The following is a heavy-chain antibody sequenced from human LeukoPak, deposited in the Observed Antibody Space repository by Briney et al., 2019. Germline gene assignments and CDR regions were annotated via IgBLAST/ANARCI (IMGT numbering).Heavy chain of an antibody. J-gene: IGHJ3*02. D-gene: IGHD6-6*01. CDR3: ARLYSSSSGRVLDI. V-gene: IGHV4-4*07. CDR1: GGSFSNYY. CDR2: IYTSGST. Sequence: SETLSLTCNVSGGSFSNYYWNWIRQPAGKGLEWIGHIYTSGSTNYNPSLKSRVTMSVDTSKNQFSLKLRSVTAADTAVYYCARLYSSSSGRVLDIWGQGTMVTVSS.